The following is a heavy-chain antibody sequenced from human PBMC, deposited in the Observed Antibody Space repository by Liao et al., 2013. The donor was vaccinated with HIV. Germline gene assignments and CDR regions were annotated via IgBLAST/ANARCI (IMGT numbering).Heavy chain of an antibody. Sequence: QVQLQESGPGLVKPSQTLSLTCTVSGGSINSGNYYWSWIRQPAGKGLEWIGRIHTSGSTNYNPSLKSRVTISVDTSKNQFSLKLSSVTAADTAVYYCARDRRGSGLPPTTNYYYYTDV. CDR3: ARDRRGSGLPPTTNYYYYTDV. V-gene: IGHV4-61*02. D-gene: IGHD6-19*01. CDR2: IHTSGST. J-gene: IGHJ6*03. CDR1: GGSINSGNYY.